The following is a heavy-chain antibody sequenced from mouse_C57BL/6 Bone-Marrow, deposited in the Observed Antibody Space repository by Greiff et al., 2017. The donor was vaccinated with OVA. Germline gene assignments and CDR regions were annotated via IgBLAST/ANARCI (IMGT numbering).Heavy chain of an antibody. D-gene: IGHD1-1*01. CDR3: TREDGSSYWYFDV. J-gene: IGHJ1*03. Sequence: QVQLQQSGAELVRPGASVTLSCKASGYTFTDYEMHWVKQTPVHGLEWIGAIDPETGGTASNQKFKGKAILTADKSSSTAYMELRSLTSEDSAVYYCTREDGSSYWYFDVWGTGTTVTVSS. V-gene: IGHV1-15*01. CDR2: IDPETGGT. CDR1: GYTFTDYE.